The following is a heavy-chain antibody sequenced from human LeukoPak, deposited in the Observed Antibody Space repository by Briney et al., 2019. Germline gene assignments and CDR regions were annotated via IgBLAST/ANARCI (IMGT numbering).Heavy chain of an antibody. CDR1: GFTFSSYD. J-gene: IGHJ4*02. CDR3: PRGSEWDLLGSCDY. D-gene: IGHD1-26*01. V-gene: IGHV3-13*01. Sequence: GGSLRLSCAASGFTFSSYDMHWVRQATGKGLEWVSAIGTAGDTYYPGSVKGRFTISRENAKNSLYLQMNSLRAGDTAVYYCPRGSEWDLLGSCDYWGQGTLVTVSS. CDR2: IGTAGDT.